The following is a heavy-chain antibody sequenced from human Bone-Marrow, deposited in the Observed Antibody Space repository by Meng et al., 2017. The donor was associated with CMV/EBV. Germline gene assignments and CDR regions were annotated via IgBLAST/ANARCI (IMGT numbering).Heavy chain of an antibody. CDR3: ARTQYYYDSSGSGESDY. D-gene: IGHD3-22*01. CDR1: GFTFSDYY. Sequence: GESLKISCAASGFTFSDYYMSWIRQAPGKGLEWVSYISSSGSTIYYADSVKGRFTISRDNAKNSLYLQMNGLRAEDTAVYYCARTQYYYDSSGSGESDYWGQGTLVPVSS. CDR2: ISSSGSTI. V-gene: IGHV3-11*04. J-gene: IGHJ4*02.